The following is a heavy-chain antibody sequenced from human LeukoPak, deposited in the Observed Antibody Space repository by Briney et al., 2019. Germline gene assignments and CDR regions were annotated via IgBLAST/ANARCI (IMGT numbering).Heavy chain of an antibody. J-gene: IGHJ4*02. D-gene: IGHD5-18*01. CDR3: ARDHNYAFDY. CDR2: ISSISGTI. Sequence: SGGSLRLSCAASGFTFSSYSMNWVRQAPGKVLEWVSYISSISGTINYADSVKGRFTISGDNARNSLFLQMNSLRAEDTAVYYCARDHNYAFDYWGQGTLVTVSS. V-gene: IGHV3-48*01. CDR1: GFTFSSYS.